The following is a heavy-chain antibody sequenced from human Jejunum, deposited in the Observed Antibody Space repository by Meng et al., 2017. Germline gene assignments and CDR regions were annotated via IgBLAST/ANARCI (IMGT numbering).Heavy chain of an antibody. CDR2: IYHSGRS. V-gene: IGHV4-4*02. J-gene: IGHJ4*02. D-gene: IGHD3-16*01. CDR1: GDSISSTSW. Sequence: QVHLQESGLALVKPSGTLSLTCEVSGDSISSTSWWDWLRQPPGKGLEWIGEIYHSGRSNFIPSLKSRVSISLDESKNQFSLTLNSVTAADTAVYYCARGVGDIRFGFDYWGQGILVTVSS. CDR3: ARGVGDIRFGFDY.